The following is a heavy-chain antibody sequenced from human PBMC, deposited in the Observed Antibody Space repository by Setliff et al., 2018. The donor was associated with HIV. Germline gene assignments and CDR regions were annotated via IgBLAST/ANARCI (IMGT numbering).Heavy chain of an antibody. D-gene: IGHD3-10*01. V-gene: IGHV4-59*01. CDR2: IYYSGST. J-gene: IGHJ5*02. CDR1: GGSISSYY. CDR3: ARDKRGTYGFNNWFDP. Sequence: ETLSLTCTVSGGSISSYYWNWIRQPPGKGLEWIGYIYYSGSTNYNPSPKSRVTISLDTSKNQFSLKLSSVTAADTAVYYCARDKRGTYGFNNWFDPWGQGTLVTVSS.